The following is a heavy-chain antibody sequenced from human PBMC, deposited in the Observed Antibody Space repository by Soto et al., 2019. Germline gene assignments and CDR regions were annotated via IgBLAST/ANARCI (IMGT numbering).Heavy chain of an antibody. J-gene: IGHJ3*02. CDR1: GYTFTSYA. CDR2: INAGNGNT. Sequence: AAVKVSCKASGYTFTSYAMHWVRQAPGQRLEWMVWINAGNGNTKYSQKFQGRVTITRDTSASTAYMELSGLSSEDTAFYYCARDYHSSGGDAFDIWGKGPMVTVSS. V-gene: IGHV1-3*01. CDR3: ARDYHSSGGDAFDI. D-gene: IGHD3-22*01.